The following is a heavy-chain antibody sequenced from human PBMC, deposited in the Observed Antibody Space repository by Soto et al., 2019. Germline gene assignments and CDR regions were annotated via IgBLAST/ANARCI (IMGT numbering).Heavy chain of an antibody. CDR3: TRGVGYDDSGGLNWLDS. Sequence: QVQLVQSGAEVKKPGASVKVSCKASGYTFTTYAMHWVRQAPGQRLEWMGWINAGNGYTKYSQKFQGRVTITRDTSTSTAYMELGSLRSEDTAVYYCTRGVGYDDSGGLNWLDSWGQGTLVTVSS. J-gene: IGHJ5*01. V-gene: IGHV1-3*01. CDR1: GYTFTTYA. D-gene: IGHD3-10*01. CDR2: INAGNGYT.